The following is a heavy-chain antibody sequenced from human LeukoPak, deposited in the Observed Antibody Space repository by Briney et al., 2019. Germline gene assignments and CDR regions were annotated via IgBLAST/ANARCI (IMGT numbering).Heavy chain of an antibody. CDR2: INPNSGGT. J-gene: IGHJ4*02. D-gene: IGHD6-19*01. CDR3: ARDLVAVAGTPLWYFDY. CDR1: GYTFTGYY. V-gene: IGHV1-2*02. Sequence: ASVTVSFMASGYTFTGYYMHWVRQAPGQGLEWMGWINPNSGGTNYAQKFQGRVTMTRDTSISTAYMELSRLRSDDTAVYYCARDLVAVAGTPLWYFDYWGQGTLVTVSS.